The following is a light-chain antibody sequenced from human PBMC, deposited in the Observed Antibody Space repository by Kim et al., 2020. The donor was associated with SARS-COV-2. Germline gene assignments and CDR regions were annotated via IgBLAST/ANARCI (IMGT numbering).Light chain of an antibody. V-gene: IGLV2-14*03. CDR2: DVS. CDR1: DSDVGGYNY. Sequence: GQSITISCTGTDSDVGGYNYVSWYQQHPGNAPKLIIYDVSNRPSGVSNRFSGSKSGNTASLTISGLQAEDEAHYYCNAYTISSTLVFGGGTQLTVL. CDR3: NAYTISSTLV. J-gene: IGLJ2*01.